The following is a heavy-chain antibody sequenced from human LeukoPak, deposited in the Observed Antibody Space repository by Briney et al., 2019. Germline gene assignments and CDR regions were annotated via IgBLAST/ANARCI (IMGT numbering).Heavy chain of an antibody. CDR1: GYSFTCYW. Sequence: GESLKISCKGPGYSFTCYWIGWVRQMPGKGLEWMGIIYPGDSDTRYSPSFQGQVTISADKSISTAYLQWSSLKASDTAMYYCERLGYYYDSSGYYFDYWGQGTLVTVSS. D-gene: IGHD3-22*01. V-gene: IGHV5-51*01. CDR3: ERLGYYYDSSGYYFDY. J-gene: IGHJ4*02. CDR2: IYPGDSDT.